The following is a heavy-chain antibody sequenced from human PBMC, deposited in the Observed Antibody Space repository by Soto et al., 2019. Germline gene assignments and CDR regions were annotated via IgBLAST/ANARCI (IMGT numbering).Heavy chain of an antibody. J-gene: IGHJ5*02. CDR3: ARVPGP. Sequence: ASENPSPTCAVSGGSLSRGGFSWSWIRQPRGKGLEWIGYIYHSGSTYYNPSLKSRVTISVDRSKNQFSLKLSSVTAADTAVYSCARVPGPWGQGTLVTVSS. CDR1: GGSLSRGGFS. CDR2: IYHSGST. V-gene: IGHV4-30-2*01.